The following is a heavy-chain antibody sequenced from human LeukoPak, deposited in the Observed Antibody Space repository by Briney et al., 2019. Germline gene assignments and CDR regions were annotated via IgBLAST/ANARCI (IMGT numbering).Heavy chain of an antibody. CDR2: IYYSGST. CDR1: GGSISSGDYY. Sequence: RSSETLSLTCTVSGGSISSGDYYWSWIRQPPGKGLEWIGYIYYSGSTYYNPSLQSRVTISVDTSKNQFSLKLSSVTAADTAVYYCARGPYYYDSSGDSSGYYYPEYFQHWGQGTLSPSPQ. J-gene: IGHJ1*01. V-gene: IGHV4-30-4*01. CDR3: ARGPYYYDSSGDSSGYYYPEYFQH. D-gene: IGHD3-22*01.